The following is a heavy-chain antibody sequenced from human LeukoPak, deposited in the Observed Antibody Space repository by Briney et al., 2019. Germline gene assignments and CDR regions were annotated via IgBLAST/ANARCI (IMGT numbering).Heavy chain of an antibody. CDR3: ARGPGSYYYDSSGYQSPSSLPPDAFDI. CDR1: GGSISSGDYY. CDR2: IYYSGST. D-gene: IGHD3-22*01. J-gene: IGHJ3*02. V-gene: IGHV4-30-4*01. Sequence: SETLSLTCTVSGGSISSGDYYWSWIRQPPGKGLEWIGYIYYSGSTYYNPSLKSRVTISVDTSKNQFSLKLSSVTAADTAVYYCARGPGSYYYDSSGYQSPSSLPPDAFDIWGQGTMVTVSS.